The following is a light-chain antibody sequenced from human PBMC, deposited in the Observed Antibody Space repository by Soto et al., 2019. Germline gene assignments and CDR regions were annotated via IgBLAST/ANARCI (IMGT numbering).Light chain of an antibody. CDR3: ASYTSRGTRV. V-gene: IGLV2-14*01. J-gene: IGLJ1*01. CDR2: EVT. CDR1: SSDVGGYNY. Sequence: QSALTQPASVSGSPGQSITIFCTGTSSDVGGYNYVSWYQQRPGKAPKFMIYEVTNRPSGVSNRFSGSKSGNTASLTISGLQAEDEADYYCASYTSRGTRVFGSGTALTAL.